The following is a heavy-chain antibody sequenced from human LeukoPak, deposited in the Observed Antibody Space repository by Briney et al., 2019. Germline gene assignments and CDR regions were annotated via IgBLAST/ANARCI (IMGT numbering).Heavy chain of an antibody. D-gene: IGHD1-26*01. J-gene: IGHJ5*02. V-gene: IGHV4-34*01. CDR1: GGSFSGYY. Sequence: SSETLSLTCAVYGGSFSGYYWSWIRQPPGKGLEWIGEINHSGSTNYNPSLKSRVTISVDTSKNQFSLKLSSVTAADTAVYYCARGYSGSYWGENNWFDPWGQGTLVTVSS. CDR3: ARGYSGSYWGENNWFDP. CDR2: INHSGST.